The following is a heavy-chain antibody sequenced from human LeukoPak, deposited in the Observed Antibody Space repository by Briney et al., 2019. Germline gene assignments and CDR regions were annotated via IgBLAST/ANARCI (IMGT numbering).Heavy chain of an antibody. CDR2: ISGSGGAI. CDR1: GFIFTSYA. J-gene: IGHJ6*03. D-gene: IGHD4-23*01. CDR3: AKAGGNSYYDYYMDV. V-gene: IGHV3-23*01. Sequence: GGSLRLSCAGSGFIFTSYAMRWVRQAPGKGLEWVSGISGSGGAIDYADSVKGRFTISKDFSKNTLILQMNGLRAEDTAVYYCAKAGGNSYYDYYMDVWGKGTTVTVSS.